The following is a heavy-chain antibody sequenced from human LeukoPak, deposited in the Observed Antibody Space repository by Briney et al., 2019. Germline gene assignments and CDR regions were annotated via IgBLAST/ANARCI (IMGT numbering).Heavy chain of an antibody. J-gene: IGHJ6*03. Sequence: SQTLSLTCTVSGGSISSGSYYWSWIRQPAGKGLEWIGRIYTSGSTNYNPSLKSRVTISVDTSRNQFSLKLSSVTAADTAVYYCARGRPYYDFWRGYYRTSYMDVWGKGTTVTVSS. CDR1: GGSISSGSYY. V-gene: IGHV4-61*02. CDR2: IYTSGST. CDR3: ARGRPYYDFWRGYYRTSYMDV. D-gene: IGHD3-3*01.